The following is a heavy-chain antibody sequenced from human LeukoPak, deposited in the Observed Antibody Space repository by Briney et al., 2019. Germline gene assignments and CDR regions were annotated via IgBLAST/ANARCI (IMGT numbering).Heavy chain of an antibody. D-gene: IGHD6-6*01. CDR3: ARDNSSSSGYY. V-gene: IGHV4-34*01. Sequence: SETLSLTCAVYGGSFSGYYWSWIRQPPGKGLEWIGEINHSGSTNYNPSLKSRVTISVDKSKNQFSLKLSSVTAADTAVYYCARDNSSSSGYYWGQGTLVTVSS. CDR1: GGSFSGYY. J-gene: IGHJ4*02. CDR2: INHSGST.